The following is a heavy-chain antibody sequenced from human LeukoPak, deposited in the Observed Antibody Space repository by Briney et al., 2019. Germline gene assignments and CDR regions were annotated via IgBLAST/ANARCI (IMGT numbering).Heavy chain of an antibody. CDR2: ISAYNGNT. Sequence: ASVKVSFKSSVYTCTSYGISWLRQAPGQGLEWMGWISAYNGNTNYAQKLQGRVTITTDTSTSTAYMELRSLRCDDTAVYYCARDPGEWYFDLWGRGTLVTVSS. D-gene: IGHD3-16*01. CDR3: ARDPGEWYFDL. V-gene: IGHV1-18*01. CDR1: VYTCTSYG. J-gene: IGHJ2*01.